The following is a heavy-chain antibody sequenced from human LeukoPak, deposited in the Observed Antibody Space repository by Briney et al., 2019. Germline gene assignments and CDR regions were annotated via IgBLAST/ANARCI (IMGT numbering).Heavy chain of an antibody. CDR2: VSLSGPN. CDR1: GFTFSNYAM. CDR3: SRENGAFSRFGY. J-gene: IGHJ4*02. V-gene: IGHV4-4*02. D-gene: IGHD2-8*01. Sequence: GSLRLSCAASGFTFSNYAMSWVRQPPGQGLEGIGEVSLSGPNNYNPSLSSRIIMALDTSKNHLSLHLTSVTAADTAVYYSSRENGAFSRFGYWGQGYLVTVLS.